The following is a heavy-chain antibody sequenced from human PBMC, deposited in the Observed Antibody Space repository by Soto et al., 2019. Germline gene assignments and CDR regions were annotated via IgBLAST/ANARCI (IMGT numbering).Heavy chain of an antibody. CDR2: ISGSGGST. D-gene: IGHD3-22*01. J-gene: IGHJ4*02. CDR1: GFTFSSYA. Sequence: GGSLRLSCAASGFTFSSYAMSWVRQAPGKGLEWVSAISGSGGSTYYADSVKGRFTISRDNSKNTLYLQMNSLRAEDTAVYYCAKDSERYYYDSSGYLFDYWGQGTLVTVSS. V-gene: IGHV3-23*01. CDR3: AKDSERYYYDSSGYLFDY.